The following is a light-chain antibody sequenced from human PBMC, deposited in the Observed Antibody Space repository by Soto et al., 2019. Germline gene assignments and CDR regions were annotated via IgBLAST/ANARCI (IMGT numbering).Light chain of an antibody. CDR1: QGISSY. V-gene: IGKV1-8*01. CDR3: QQYYSYLLT. Sequence: IQLTQSPSSVSASVGDRVTIACRAGQGISSYLAWYQQKPGKAPELLIYAASTLQSGVPSRFSGSGSGTDFTLTISCLQSGDFATYYCQQYYSYLLTFGQGTRLEIK. CDR2: AAS. J-gene: IGKJ5*01.